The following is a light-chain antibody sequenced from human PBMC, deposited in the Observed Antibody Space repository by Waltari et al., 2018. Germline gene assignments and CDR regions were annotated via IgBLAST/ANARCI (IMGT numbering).Light chain of an antibody. CDR1: QSVTTS. CDR2: AAS. V-gene: IGKV1-39*01. J-gene: IGKJ3*01. Sequence: DIQMTQSPASLAASLGDRVTITCRPSQSVTTSLNWYQQKSGEPPKLLMSAASSFQSGVPSRFSGSGSGTDFTLTITHLQPEDVATYFCQQSHSPPFTFGPGTKV. CDR3: QQSHSPPFT.